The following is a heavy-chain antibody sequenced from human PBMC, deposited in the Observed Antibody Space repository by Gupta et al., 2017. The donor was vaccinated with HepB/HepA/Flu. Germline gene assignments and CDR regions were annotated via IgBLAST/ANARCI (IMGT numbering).Heavy chain of an antibody. CDR1: GVTFGSYW. V-gene: IGHV3-74*01. Sequence: VQLVESGGGLVQPGGSLKLSCAAPGVTFGSYWMHWVRHVPGKGLVWVSRITNDGGDTTYADSVKGRFTMSRDNARNTLYLQMNSLRAEDTAVYYCTRSGRGCNGALSWGQGTLVTVSS. CDR2: ITNDGGDT. D-gene: IGHD2-8*01. CDR3: TRSGRGCNGALS. J-gene: IGHJ5*02.